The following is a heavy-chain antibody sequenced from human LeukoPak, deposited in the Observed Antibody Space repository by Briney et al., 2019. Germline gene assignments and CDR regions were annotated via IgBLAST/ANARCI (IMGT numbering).Heavy chain of an antibody. J-gene: IGHJ4*02. CDR1: GFTFSSHG. CDR3: ARHDWELKGSDY. CDR2: IANDGRDK. Sequence: PGGSLRLSCAASGFTFSSHGMHWVRQAPGKGLEWVAVIANDGRDKKYADSVKGRFTISRDNSKNTLYLQMNSLRAEDTAVYYCARHDWELKGSDYWGQGTLVTVSS. D-gene: IGHD1-26*01. V-gene: IGHV3-30*03.